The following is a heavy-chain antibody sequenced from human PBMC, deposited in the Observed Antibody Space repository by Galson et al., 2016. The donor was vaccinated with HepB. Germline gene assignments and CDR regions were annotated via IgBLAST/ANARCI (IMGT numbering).Heavy chain of an antibody. CDR1: GYTFSTYG. J-gene: IGHJ3*01. CDR2: INAHNGDT. Sequence: SVKVSCKASGYTFSTYGISWVRQAPGQGLEWMGWINAHNGDTNYAQSLRGRVTLTTDRSTSTAYMELRSLRPDDTAVYYCARDYVILGTTAGGEMSSWDDTFDVWGQGTMVIVSS. V-gene: IGHV1-18*01. CDR3: ARDYVILGTTAGGEMSSWDDTFDV. D-gene: IGHD6-13*01.